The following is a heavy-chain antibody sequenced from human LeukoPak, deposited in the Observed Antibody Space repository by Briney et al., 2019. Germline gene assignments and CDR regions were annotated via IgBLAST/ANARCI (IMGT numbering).Heavy chain of an antibody. CDR2: INPNSGGT. J-gene: IGHJ4*02. CDR3: ARLEENWGPSNYYFDY. Sequence: ASVKVSCKASGYTFTGYYMHWVRQAPGQGLEWMGWINPNSGGTNYAQKFQGRVTMTRDTSISTAYMELSRLRSDDTAVYYCARLEENWGPSNYYFDYWGQGTLVTVSS. D-gene: IGHD7-27*01. V-gene: IGHV1-2*02. CDR1: GYTFTGYY.